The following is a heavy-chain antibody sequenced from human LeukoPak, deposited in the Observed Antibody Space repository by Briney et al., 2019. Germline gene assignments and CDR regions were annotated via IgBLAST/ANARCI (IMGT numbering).Heavy chain of an antibody. D-gene: IGHD6-6*01. CDR3: ARDQGLGWFDP. J-gene: IGHJ5*02. CDR2: IWYDGSNK. V-gene: IGHV3-33*01. CDR1: GFTFSSYG. Sequence: GGSLRLSCAASGFTFSSYGMHWVRQAPGKGLEWAAVIWYDGSNKYYADSVKGRFTISRDNSKNTLYLQMNSLRAEDTAVYYCARDQGLGWFDPWGQGTLVTVSS.